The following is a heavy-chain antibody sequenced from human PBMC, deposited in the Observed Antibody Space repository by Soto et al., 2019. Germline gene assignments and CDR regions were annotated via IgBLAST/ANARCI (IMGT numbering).Heavy chain of an antibody. Sequence: LQVSCKASGGTFSSYAISWVRQAPGQGLEWMGGIIPIFGTANYAQKFQGRVTITADESTSTAYMELSSLRAEDTAVYYWAREPKNTRSQDVWGQGTTVTVA. D-gene: IGHD3-10*01. J-gene: IGHJ6*02. CDR1: GGTFSSYA. CDR2: IIPIFGTA. V-gene: IGHV1-69*01. CDR3: AREPKNTRSQDV.